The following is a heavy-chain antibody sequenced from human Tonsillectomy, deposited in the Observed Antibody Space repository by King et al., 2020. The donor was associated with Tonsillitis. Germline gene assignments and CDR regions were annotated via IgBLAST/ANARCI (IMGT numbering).Heavy chain of an antibody. CDR3: ARLIVGATAVDS. CDR1: GGSISSSTYY. D-gene: IGHD1-26*01. CDR2: ISYSGST. J-gene: IGHJ4*02. Sequence: MPLPESGPGLVKPSETLSLTCTVSGGSISSSTYYWGWIRQPPGKGLEWIGSISYSGSTYYTPSLKSRVTISVDTSKNQFSLKLSSVTAADTAVYYCARLIVGATAVDSWGQGTLVTVSS. V-gene: IGHV4-39*01.